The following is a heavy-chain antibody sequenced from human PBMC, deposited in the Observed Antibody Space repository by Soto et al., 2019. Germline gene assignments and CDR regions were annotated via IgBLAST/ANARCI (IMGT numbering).Heavy chain of an antibody. Sequence: ASVKVSCKASGYTFTSYAMNWVRKAPGQRLEWMGWINAGNGKTKYSQKFQGRVTINRDTSASTAYMELRSLRSEETAVYYCARERKDSSRNWFDPWGQGTLVTVSS. CDR3: ARERKDSSRNWFDP. D-gene: IGHD6-13*01. CDR1: GYTFTSYA. V-gene: IGHV1-3*01. J-gene: IGHJ5*02. CDR2: INAGNGKT.